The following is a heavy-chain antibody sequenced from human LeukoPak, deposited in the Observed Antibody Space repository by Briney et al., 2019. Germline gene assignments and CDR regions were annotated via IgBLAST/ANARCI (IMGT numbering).Heavy chain of an antibody. D-gene: IGHD6-19*01. Sequence: PSGTLSLTCTVSGDSINSLDLWSWVRQPPGKGLEWIGEIYHSGSTTYNPSLKSRVTISVDKSKNQFSLKLSSVTAADTAVYYCARDSSGWYVVLDYWGQGTLVTVSS. CDR2: IYHSGST. CDR1: GDSINSLDL. V-gene: IGHV4-4*02. J-gene: IGHJ4*02. CDR3: ARDSSGWYVVLDY.